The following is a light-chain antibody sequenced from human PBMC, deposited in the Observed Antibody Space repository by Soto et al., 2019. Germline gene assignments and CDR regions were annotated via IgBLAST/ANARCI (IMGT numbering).Light chain of an antibody. CDR1: SSDVGGYNY. Sequence: QSVLTQPASVSGSPGQSITISCTGTSSDVGGYNYVSWYQQHPGKAPKLIIYEVSDRRSGVSNRFSGSKSGNTASLTISGLQAEDEADYYCSSYTSGSTRVFGGGTKLTVL. V-gene: IGLV2-14*01. CDR2: EVS. CDR3: SSYTSGSTRV. J-gene: IGLJ3*02.